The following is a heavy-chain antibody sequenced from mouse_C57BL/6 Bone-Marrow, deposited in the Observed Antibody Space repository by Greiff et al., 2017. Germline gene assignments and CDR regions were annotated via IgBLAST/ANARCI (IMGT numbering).Heavy chain of an antibody. CDR1: GFTFSDYG. D-gene: IGHD6-5*01. CDR3: ARMPNSWCDY. CDR2: ISRGSSTI. J-gene: IGHJ3*01. Sequence: EVQVVESGGGLVKPGGSLKLSCAASGFTFSDYGMHWVRQAPEKGLEWVAYISRGSSTIYYADTVKGRFTISRDNAKTTLFLQMTSLRSEDTAMYYCARMPNSWCDYWGQGTMVTVSA. V-gene: IGHV5-17*01.